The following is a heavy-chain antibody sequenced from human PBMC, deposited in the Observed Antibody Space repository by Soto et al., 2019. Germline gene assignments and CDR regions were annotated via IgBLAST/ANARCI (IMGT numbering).Heavy chain of an antibody. CDR2: ISSSGTTT. Sequence: QVQLVESGGGLVKPGGSLRLSCAASGFTFSDYYMSWLRQAPGKGLEWLSYISSSGTTTYYADSVKGRFTISRDNVKNSLYLQMNRLRAEDTAVYYCARPPRDHLVGTGGLHWGQGTLVTVSS. J-gene: IGHJ1*01. V-gene: IGHV3-11*01. CDR1: GFTFSDYY. CDR3: ARPPRDHLVGTGGLH. D-gene: IGHD2-15*01.